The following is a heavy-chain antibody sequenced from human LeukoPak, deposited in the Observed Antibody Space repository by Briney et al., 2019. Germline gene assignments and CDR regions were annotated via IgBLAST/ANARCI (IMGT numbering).Heavy chain of an antibody. CDR2: ISGSGGST. CDR1: GFTFSSYA. D-gene: IGHD6-13*01. CDR3: AKAPRAAAGTYNGMDV. V-gene: IGHV3-23*01. J-gene: IGHJ6*02. Sequence: GGSLRLSCAASGFTFSSYAMSWVRQAPGKGLEWVSAISGSGGSTYYADSVKGRFTISRDNSKNTLYLQMISLRAEDTAVYYRAKAPRAAAGTYNGMDVWGQGTTVTVSS.